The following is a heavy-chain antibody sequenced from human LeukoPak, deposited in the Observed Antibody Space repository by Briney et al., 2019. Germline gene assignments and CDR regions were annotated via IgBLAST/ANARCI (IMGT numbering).Heavy chain of an antibody. Sequence: GGSLRLSCAASGFTFSNYWMHWVRQAPGKGLVWVSHINSDGSRTNYAASVKGRFTISRDNAKNTLYLQMNSLRAEDTAIYYCARVGYNYGLDNWGQGTLVTVSS. D-gene: IGHD5-18*01. CDR3: ARVGYNYGLDN. V-gene: IGHV3-74*01. J-gene: IGHJ4*02. CDR2: INSDGSRT. CDR1: GFTFSNYW.